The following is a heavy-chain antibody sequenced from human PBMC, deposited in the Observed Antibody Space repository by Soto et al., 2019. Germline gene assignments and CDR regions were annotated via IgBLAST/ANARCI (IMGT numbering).Heavy chain of an antibody. V-gene: IGHV4-4*02. J-gene: IGHJ4*02. Sequence: PSETLSLTCAVSGGSIRSNNWWSWVRQPPGKGLEWIGEIFHSGSTNYNPSLKTRVTISVDKSKNQFSLKLSSVTAADTAVYYCARTPGIAVAGTFDYWGQGTLVTVSS. CDR3: ARTPGIAVAGTFDY. D-gene: IGHD6-19*01. CDR1: GGSIRSNNW. CDR2: IFHSGST.